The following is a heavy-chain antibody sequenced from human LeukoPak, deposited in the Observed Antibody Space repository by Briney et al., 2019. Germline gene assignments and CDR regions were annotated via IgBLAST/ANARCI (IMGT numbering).Heavy chain of an antibody. Sequence: GGSLRLSCAASGLTFSNAWMSWVRQAPGKGLEWVGRIKSKTDGGTTDYAAPVKGRFTISRDDSKNTLYLQMNSLKTEDTAVYYCTTDSGPDYGDYYFDYWGQGTLVTVSS. CDR3: TTDSGPDYGDYYFDY. D-gene: IGHD4-17*01. CDR1: GLTFSNAW. V-gene: IGHV3-15*01. CDR2: IKSKTDGGTT. J-gene: IGHJ4*02.